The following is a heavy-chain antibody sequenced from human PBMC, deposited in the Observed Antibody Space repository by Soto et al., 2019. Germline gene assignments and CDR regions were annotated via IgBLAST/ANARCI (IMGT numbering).Heavy chain of an antibody. CDR2: IYPGDSDT. D-gene: IGHD1-1*01. CDR3: ARRCWNDAFDI. Sequence: GESLKISCKGSGYSFTSYWIGWVRQMPGKGLEWMGIIYPGDSDTRYSPSFQGQVTISADKSISTAYLQWSSLKASDTVMYNCARRCWNDAFDIWGQGTMVTVSS. CDR1: GYSFTSYW. J-gene: IGHJ3*02. V-gene: IGHV5-51*01.